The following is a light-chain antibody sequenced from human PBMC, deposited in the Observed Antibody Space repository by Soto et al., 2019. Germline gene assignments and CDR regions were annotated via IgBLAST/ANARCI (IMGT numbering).Light chain of an antibody. CDR3: QQRTDWHRT. CDR1: QSISSN. V-gene: IGKV3D-15*01. Sequence: EIVMTQSPATLSVSPGERATLSCRASQSISSNLAWYQQKPGQAPRLLIYRASTSATGIPARFSGSGSGTDFSLSISSLQPEDFAVYYCQQRTDWHRTFGQGTKVDI. J-gene: IGKJ1*01. CDR2: RAS.